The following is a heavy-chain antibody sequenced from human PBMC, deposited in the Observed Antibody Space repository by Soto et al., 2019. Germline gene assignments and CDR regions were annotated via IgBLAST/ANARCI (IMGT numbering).Heavy chain of an antibody. CDR2: IDPSDSYT. Sequence: PGESLKISCKGSGYSFTSYWISWVRQMPGKGLEWMGRIDPSDSYTNYSPSFQGHVTISADKSISTAYLQWSSLKASDTAMYYCARVYSSSSGAYYYYGMDVWGQGTTVTV. V-gene: IGHV5-10-1*01. D-gene: IGHD6-6*01. CDR1: GYSFTSYW. J-gene: IGHJ6*02. CDR3: ARVYSSSSGAYYYYGMDV.